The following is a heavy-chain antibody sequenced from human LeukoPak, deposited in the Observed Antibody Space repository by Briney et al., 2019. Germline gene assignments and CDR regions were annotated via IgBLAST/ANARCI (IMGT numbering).Heavy chain of an antibody. V-gene: IGHV3-7*01. CDR3: AREGIKYQLLLDY. CDR1: GFTFSNYW. D-gene: IGHD2-2*01. J-gene: IGHJ4*02. CDR2: IKQDGSEK. Sequence: GGSLRLSCAASGFTFSNYWMSWVRQAPGKGLEWVANIKQDGSEKYYVDSVKGRFTISRDNAKNSLYLQMNSLRAEDTAVYYCAREGIKYQLLLDYWGQGTLVTVSS.